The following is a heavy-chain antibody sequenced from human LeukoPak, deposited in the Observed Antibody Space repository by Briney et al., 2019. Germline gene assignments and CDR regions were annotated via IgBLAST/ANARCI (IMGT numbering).Heavy chain of an antibody. V-gene: IGHV4-59*01. Sequence: PSETLSLTCTVSGGSISSYYWSWIRQPPGKGLEWIGYIYYSGSTNYNPSLKSRVTISVDTSKNQFSLKLSSVTAADTAVYYCARDGSRYATRGRSDPWGQGTLVTVSS. CDR2: IYYSGST. CDR3: ARDGSRYATRGRSDP. D-gene: IGHD3-16*01. J-gene: IGHJ5*02. CDR1: GGSISSYY.